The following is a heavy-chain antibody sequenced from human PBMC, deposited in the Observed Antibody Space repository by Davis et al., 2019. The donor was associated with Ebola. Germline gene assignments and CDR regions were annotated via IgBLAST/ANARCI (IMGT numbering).Heavy chain of an antibody. Sequence: AASVKVSCKASGYTFTSYGISWVRQAPGQGLEWMGWINPNSGGTNYAQKFQGWVTMTRDTSISTAYMELSRLRSDDTAVYYCARLGSPFDYWGQGTLVTVSS. J-gene: IGHJ4*02. CDR1: GYTFTSYG. CDR2: INPNSGGT. V-gene: IGHV1-2*04. D-gene: IGHD2-15*01. CDR3: ARLGSPFDY.